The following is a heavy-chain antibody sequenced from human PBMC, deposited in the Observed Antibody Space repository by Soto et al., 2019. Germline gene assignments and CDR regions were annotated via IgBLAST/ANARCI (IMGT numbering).Heavy chain of an antibody. CDR2: IIPIFGTA. Sequence: QVQLVQSVAEVKKPGCSVKVSFKASGGTLSSYAISWVRQAPGQGLDWMGGIIPIFGTANYAQKFQVRVTIIAEESTSTAYMEMSSLRSEDTAMYYCARDEYDYVWGSYRYTKNSGQGTLVTVSS. J-gene: IGHJ4*02. V-gene: IGHV1-69*12. D-gene: IGHD3-16*02. CDR1: GGTLSSYA. CDR3: ARDEYDYVWGSYRYTKN.